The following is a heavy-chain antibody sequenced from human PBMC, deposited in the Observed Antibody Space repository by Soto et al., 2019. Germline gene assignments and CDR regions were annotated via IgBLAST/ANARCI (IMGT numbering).Heavy chain of an antibody. CDR3: ARGEDNGGWGAY. J-gene: IGHJ4*02. CDR1: GFTFSTYW. D-gene: IGHD2-8*01. Sequence: PGGSLRLSCAASGFTFSTYWMHWVRQVPGKGLVWVSRIDSDGSTTNYADSVKGRFTISRDNAKSTLYLQMNSLRVEDTAVYYCARGEDNGGWGAYWGQGPLVIV. V-gene: IGHV3-74*01. CDR2: IDSDGSTT.